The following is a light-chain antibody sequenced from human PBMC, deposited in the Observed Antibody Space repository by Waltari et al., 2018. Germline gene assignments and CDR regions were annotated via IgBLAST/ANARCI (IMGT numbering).Light chain of an antibody. V-gene: IGKV2-28*01. CDR1: QSLLHSDGYTD. CDR3: MQALHTPPT. J-gene: IGKJ1*01. Sequence: EIVMTPSPLSLPVTPGEPASISCRSSQSLLHSDGYTDLNWYLQKPGQSPQLLISLSFIRASGVPDRFTGSGAGTDFTLKISRVEAEDVGFYYCMQALHTPPTFGQGTRAEIK. CDR2: LSF.